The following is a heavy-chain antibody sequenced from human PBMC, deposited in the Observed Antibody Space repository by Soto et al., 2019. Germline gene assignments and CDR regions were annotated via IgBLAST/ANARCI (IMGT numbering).Heavy chain of an antibody. CDR3: ANLVMITFGGVIGPNDEFDI. J-gene: IGHJ3*02. V-gene: IGHV1-3*01. CDR1: GYAFTWFN. D-gene: IGHD3-16*02. CDR2: INAGNGNT. Sequence: ASVKVSCKASGYAFTWFNIHWVRQAPGQRLEWMGWINAGNGNTKYSQKFQGRVTITTDTSASTAYMELRSLISDDTAVYYCANLVMITFGGVIGPNDEFDIWGQGTMVTVSS.